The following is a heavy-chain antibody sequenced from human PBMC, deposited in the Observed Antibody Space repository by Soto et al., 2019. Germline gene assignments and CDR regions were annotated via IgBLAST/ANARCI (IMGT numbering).Heavy chain of an antibody. CDR1: GGTFSSYT. CDR2: IIPILGIA. V-gene: IGHV1-69*08. Sequence: QVQLVQSGAEVKKPGSSVKVSCKASGGTFSSYTISWVRQAPGQGLEWMGRIIPILGIANYAQKFQGRVTITADKSTSTAYMELSSLRSEDTAVYFSARDPPLGYCSGGSCYSDWGQGTPVTVSS. J-gene: IGHJ4*02. CDR3: ARDPPLGYCSGGSCYSD. D-gene: IGHD2-15*01.